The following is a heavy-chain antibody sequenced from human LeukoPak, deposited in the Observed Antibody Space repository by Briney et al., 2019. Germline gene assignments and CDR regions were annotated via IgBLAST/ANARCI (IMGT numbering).Heavy chain of an antibody. Sequence: SVKVSCKASGGTFSSYAISWVRQAPGQGLEWMGRIIPILGIADYAQKFQGRVTITADKSTSTAYMELSSLRSEDTAVYYCARSLSSTNLQHWGQGTLVTVSS. CDR2: IIPILGIA. CDR3: ARSLSSTNLQH. V-gene: IGHV1-69*04. CDR1: GGTFSSYA. J-gene: IGHJ1*01. D-gene: IGHD2-2*01.